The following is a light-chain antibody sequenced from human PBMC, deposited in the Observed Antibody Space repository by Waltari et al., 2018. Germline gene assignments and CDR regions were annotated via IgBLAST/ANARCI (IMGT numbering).Light chain of an antibody. Sequence: IVFTQSPGTLSLSAGDRATLPCRASETVGRYLVWYQQKPGQAPRLLIYDASSRATGIPDRFSGSGSGTDFSLTISRLEPEDFAVYYCQHYVRLPVTFGQGTKVEIK. CDR2: DAS. J-gene: IGKJ1*01. CDR3: QHYVRLPVT. CDR1: ETVGRY. V-gene: IGKV3-20*01.